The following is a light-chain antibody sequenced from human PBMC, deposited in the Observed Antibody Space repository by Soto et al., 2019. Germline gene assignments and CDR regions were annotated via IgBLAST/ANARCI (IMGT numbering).Light chain of an antibody. CDR3: QHRGTWSQNT. CDR1: QSLTNSY. V-gene: IGKV3D-20*02. Sequence: EIVLTQSPATLSLSPGERATLSCRASQSLTNSYFAWYQQKPGQAPRLLIYAASTRAIGIPARFSGSGSGTDFSLTIRRLEPEDFAVYYCQHRGTWSQNTFGQGTKLQIK. J-gene: IGKJ2*01. CDR2: AAS.